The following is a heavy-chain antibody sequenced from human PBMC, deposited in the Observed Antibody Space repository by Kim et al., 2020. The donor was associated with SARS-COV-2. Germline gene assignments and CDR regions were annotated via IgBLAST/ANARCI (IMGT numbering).Heavy chain of an antibody. V-gene: IGHV4-39*02. Sequence: SETLSLTCSVSGGSFTTSSYSWGWVRQSPGKGLEWIGSISFGGRTYYNPSLRSRVSFSLDTSMDQFSLTLNAVTAADTAMYYCARGYCSGGVCSRFDYWGQGTLVTVSS. CDR1: GGSFTTSSYS. CDR2: ISFGGRT. D-gene: IGHD2-15*01. J-gene: IGHJ4*02. CDR3: ARGYCSGGVCSRFDY.